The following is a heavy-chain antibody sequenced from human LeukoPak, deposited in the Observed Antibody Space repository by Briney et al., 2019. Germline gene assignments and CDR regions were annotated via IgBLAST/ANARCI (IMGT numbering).Heavy chain of an antibody. CDR2: IHYSGSS. V-gene: IGHV4-59*01. CDR1: GDSIIGYY. D-gene: IGHD1-1*01. J-gene: IGHJ4*02. CDR3: ARGERLGPDF. Sequence: SETLSLTCTVSGDSIIGYYWTWIRQPPGKGLEWIGYIHYSGSSNYNPSLQSRVTISVDTSRGHFSLKLSSATAADTAVYYCARGERLGPDFWGQGTLVTVSS.